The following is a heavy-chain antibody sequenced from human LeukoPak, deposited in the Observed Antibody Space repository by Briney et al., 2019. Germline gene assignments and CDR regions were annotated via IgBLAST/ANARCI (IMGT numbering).Heavy chain of an antibody. Sequence: SETLSLTCAVYGGPFSGYYWSWIRQPPGKGLEWIGEINHSGSTNYNPSLKSRVTISVDTSKNQFSLKLSSVTAADTAVYYCARDPSSGGAFDIWGQGTMVTVSS. CDR2: INHSGST. D-gene: IGHD2-15*01. CDR3: ARDPSSGGAFDI. CDR1: GGPFSGYY. V-gene: IGHV4-34*01. J-gene: IGHJ3*02.